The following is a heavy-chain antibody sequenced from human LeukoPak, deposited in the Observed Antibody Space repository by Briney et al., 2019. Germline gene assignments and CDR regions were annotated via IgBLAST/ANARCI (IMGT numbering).Heavy chain of an antibody. Sequence: SETLSLTCTVSGGSISSYYWSWIRQPPGKGLEWIGYVYYSGSTNYNPSLKSRVTISVDTSKNQFSLKLSSVTAADTAVYYCARDSGYCSSTSCRGEFDYWGQGTLVTVSS. J-gene: IGHJ4*02. CDR2: VYYSGST. V-gene: IGHV4-59*01. CDR3: ARDSGYCSSTSCRGEFDY. D-gene: IGHD2-2*01. CDR1: GGSISSYY.